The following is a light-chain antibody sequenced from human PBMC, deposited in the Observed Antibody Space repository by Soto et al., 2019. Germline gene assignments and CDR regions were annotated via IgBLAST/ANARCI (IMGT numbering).Light chain of an antibody. CDR1: QSVRNY. V-gene: IGKV3-11*01. CDR2: DAS. CDR3: QQRSDWPPLT. Sequence: EIVLTQSPATLSLSPGNTPTLSCRASQSVRNYLAWYQQKPGQAPRLLIYDASNRATGIPARFSGSGSGTDFTLTISSLEPEDVAVYYCQQRSDWPPLTFGGGTKVEIK. J-gene: IGKJ4*01.